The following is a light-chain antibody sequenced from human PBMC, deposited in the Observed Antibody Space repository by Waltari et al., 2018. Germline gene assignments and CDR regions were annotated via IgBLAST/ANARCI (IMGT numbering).Light chain of an antibody. Sequence: QSALTQPASVSASPGQSLPISCTGTSSDVGFYNYVSWYQQHPGKAPKLMIYDVSERPSGVSNRFSGSKSGNTASLTISGLQAEDEADYYCNSYAGSSSWVFGGGTKLTVL. CDR3: NSYAGSSSWV. J-gene: IGLJ3*02. CDR2: DVS. CDR1: SSDVGFYNY. V-gene: IGLV2-14*01.